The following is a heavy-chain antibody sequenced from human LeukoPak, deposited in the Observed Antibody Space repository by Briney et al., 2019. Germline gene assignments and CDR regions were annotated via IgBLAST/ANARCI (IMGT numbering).Heavy chain of an antibody. CDR3: AKGNRLWFGESRYGMDI. Sequence: GGSLRLSCAASGFTFSSYAMSWVRQAPGKGLEWVSAISGSGGSTYYADSVKGRFTISRDNSKNTLYLQMNSLRAEDTAVYYCAKGNRLWFGESRYGMDIWGQGTTVTVSS. J-gene: IGHJ6*02. D-gene: IGHD3-10*01. V-gene: IGHV3-23*01. CDR1: GFTFSSYA. CDR2: ISGSGGST.